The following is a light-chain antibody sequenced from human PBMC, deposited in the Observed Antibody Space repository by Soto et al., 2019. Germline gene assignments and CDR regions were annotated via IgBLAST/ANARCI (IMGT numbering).Light chain of an antibody. CDR1: QGISSW. Sequence: DIQMTQSPSSVSASVGDRVTITCRASQGISSWVAWYQQKPGKAPKLLIYAASRLQSGVPSRFSGSGSGTDVTLAISSRQPEDFAAYYCQQANSFPFTFGPGTKVDI. J-gene: IGKJ3*01. CDR3: QQANSFPFT. CDR2: AAS. V-gene: IGKV1-12*02.